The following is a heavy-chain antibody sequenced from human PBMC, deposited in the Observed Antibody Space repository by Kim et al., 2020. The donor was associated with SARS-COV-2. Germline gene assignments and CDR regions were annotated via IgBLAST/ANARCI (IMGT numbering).Heavy chain of an antibody. D-gene: IGHD2-2*01. J-gene: IGHJ5*02. CDR3: ARDPSDTVEVPAAVSWFDP. Sequence: KGRFIISQDNSKNMLYLKMNSLRAEDTAVYYCARDPSDTVEVPAAVSWFDPWGQGTLVTVSS. V-gene: IGHV3-30*07.